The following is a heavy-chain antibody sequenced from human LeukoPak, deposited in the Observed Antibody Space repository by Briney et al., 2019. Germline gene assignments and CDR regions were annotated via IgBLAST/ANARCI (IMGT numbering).Heavy chain of an antibody. CDR1: GFTFSSYA. CDR3: ARGYSSGLHFDY. CDR2: ISGSGGST. D-gene: IGHD6-19*01. J-gene: IGHJ4*02. V-gene: IGHV3-23*01. Sequence: PGGSLRLSCVASGFTFSSYAMSWVRQAPGKGLEWVSGISGSGGSTYYADSVKGRFTISRDNSKNTLYLQMNSLRAEDTAVYYCARGYSSGLHFDYWGQGTLVTVSS.